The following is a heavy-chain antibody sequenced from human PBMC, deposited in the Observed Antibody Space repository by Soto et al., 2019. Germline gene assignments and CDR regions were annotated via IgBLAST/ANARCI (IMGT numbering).Heavy chain of an antibody. CDR3: ARAEGAAAGYGMDV. V-gene: IGHV3-30-3*01. J-gene: IGHJ6*02. CDR1: GFTFSSYA. Sequence: PGGSLRLSCAASGFTFSSYAMHWVRQAPGKGLEWVAVISYDGSNKYYADSVKGRFTISRDNSKNTLYLQMNSLRAEDTAVYYCARAEGAAAGYGMDVWGQGTTVTVS. CDR2: ISYDGSNK. D-gene: IGHD6-25*01.